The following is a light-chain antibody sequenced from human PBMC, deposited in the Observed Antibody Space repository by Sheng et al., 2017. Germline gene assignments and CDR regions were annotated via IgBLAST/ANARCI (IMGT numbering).Light chain of an antibody. CDR2: DVS. Sequence: EIVLTQSPDTLSLSQGERATLSCRASQSVSSDLAWYQQKPGQAPRLLIYDVSNRATGIPARFSASGSGTDFTLTISSLEPEDFTVYYCQQRSKWPLTFGGGTRVEIK. CDR3: QQRSKWPLT. CDR1: QSVSSD. V-gene: IGKV3-11*01. J-gene: IGKJ4*01.